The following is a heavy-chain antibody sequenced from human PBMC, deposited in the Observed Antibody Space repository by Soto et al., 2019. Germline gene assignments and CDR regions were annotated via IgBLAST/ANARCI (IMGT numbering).Heavy chain of an antibody. Sequence: SETLSLTCTVSGGSISTYWWSWIRQPPRKGLEWIGYIYYSGSTNYNPSLKSRVTVSVDTSKNQFSLKLTSVTAADTAVYYCARSRGSTRSFDYWGQGTLVTVPQ. V-gene: IGHV4-59*01. D-gene: IGHD2-15*01. CDR3: ARSRGSTRSFDY. CDR2: IYYSGST. CDR1: GGSISTYW. J-gene: IGHJ4*02.